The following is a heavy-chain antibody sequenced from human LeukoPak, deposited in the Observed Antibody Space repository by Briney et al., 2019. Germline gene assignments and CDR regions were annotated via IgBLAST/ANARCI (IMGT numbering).Heavy chain of an antibody. D-gene: IGHD2-2*01. J-gene: IGHJ4*02. V-gene: IGHV3-23*01. CDR3: AKDNESIVVVPAAKRFYYFDY. CDR2: ISGSGGST. Sequence: GGSLRLSCAASGFTFSSYAMSWVRQAPGKGLEWVSAISGSGGSTYYADSVKGRFTISRDNSKNTLYLQMNSLRAEDTAVYYCAKDNESIVVVPAAKRFYYFDYWGQGTLVTVSS. CDR1: GFTFSSYA.